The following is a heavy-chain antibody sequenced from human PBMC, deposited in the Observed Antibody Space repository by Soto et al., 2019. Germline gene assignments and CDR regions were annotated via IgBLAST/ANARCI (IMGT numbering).Heavy chain of an antibody. J-gene: IGHJ6*02. CDR1: GYTLTELS. CDR3: ARGRGTYYYGMDV. Sequence: ASVKVSCKVSGYTLTELSMHWVRQAPGKGLEWMGGFDPEDGETIYAQKFQGRVTMTEDTSTDTAYMELSSVTAADTAVYYCARGRGTYYYGMDVWGQGTTVTVSS. V-gene: IGHV1-24*01. CDR2: FDPEDGET.